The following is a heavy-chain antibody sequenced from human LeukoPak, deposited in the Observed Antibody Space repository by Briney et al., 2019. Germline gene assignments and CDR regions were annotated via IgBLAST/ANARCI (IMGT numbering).Heavy chain of an antibody. V-gene: IGHV4-34*01. CDR2: INHSGST. CDR1: GGSFSGYY. CDR3: AKASVGARFFEP. D-gene: IGHD1-26*01. J-gene: IGHJ5*02. Sequence: PSETLSLTCAVYGGSFSGYYWSWIRQPPGKGLEWIGEINHSGSTNYNPSLKSRVTISVDKSKNQFSLKLSSVTAADTAVYYCAKASVGARFFEPWGQGTLVTVSS.